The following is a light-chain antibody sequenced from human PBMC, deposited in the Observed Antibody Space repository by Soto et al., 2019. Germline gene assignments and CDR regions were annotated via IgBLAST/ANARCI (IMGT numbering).Light chain of an antibody. CDR1: SSDVGSYSY. Sequence: QSALTQPRSVSGSPGQSVTICCTGTSSDVGSYSYVSWYQHHPGKAPKLMIYDVNKRPSGVPDRFSGSKSGNTASLTISGLQAEDEADYSCCSYAGSYTLVFGTGTKLTVL. V-gene: IGLV2-11*01. CDR3: CSYAGSYTLV. CDR2: DVN. J-gene: IGLJ1*01.